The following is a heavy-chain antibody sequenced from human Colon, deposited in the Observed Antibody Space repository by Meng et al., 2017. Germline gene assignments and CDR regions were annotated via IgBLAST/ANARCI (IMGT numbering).Heavy chain of an antibody. CDR3: ANRFV. CDR1: GFSVSSDF. D-gene: IGHD3-3*01. CDR2: IHSSAGT. V-gene: IGHV3-66*02. Sequence: VQLVESGGGVVQPWGSLRLSCAVSGFSVSSDFMIWVRQAPGKGLEWVSMIHSSAGTFFADSVKGRFTVSTDNSKNTLYLQMNSLRIEDTAVYHCANRFVWGLGTLVTVSS. J-gene: IGHJ4*02.